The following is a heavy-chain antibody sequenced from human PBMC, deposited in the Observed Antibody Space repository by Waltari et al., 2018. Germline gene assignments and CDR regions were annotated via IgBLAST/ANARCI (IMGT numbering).Heavy chain of an antibody. V-gene: IGHV4-59*01. Sequence: QVQLQESGPSLLKPSETLSLICTVSGGSISGFYWSWVRQPPGKGLDWIGYIYYTGSTNCNPSPKSRVTMSVDTSKNQFSLKLSSVTAADTAFYYCARGGGGDWEWFDPWGQGTLVTVSS. J-gene: IGHJ5*02. CDR2: IYYTGST. CDR3: ARGGGGDWEWFDP. D-gene: IGHD2-21*02. CDR1: GGSISGFY.